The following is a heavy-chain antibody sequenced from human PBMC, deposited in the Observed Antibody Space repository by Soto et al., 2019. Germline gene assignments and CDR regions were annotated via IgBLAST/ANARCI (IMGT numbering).Heavy chain of an antibody. CDR1: GFTFTNNW. CDR2: VNSDGSGT. J-gene: IGHJ4*02. V-gene: IGHV3-74*01. CDR3: ARITNRDALDE. Sequence: EVQLVESGGGLVQPGGSLRLSCAGSGFTFTNNWMYWVRQAPGKGLVWVSRVNSDGSGTSYADSGRGRFTISRDNAKNTVNLQMNSPGDEETAVYYCARITNRDALDEWGQGTPVTVSS.